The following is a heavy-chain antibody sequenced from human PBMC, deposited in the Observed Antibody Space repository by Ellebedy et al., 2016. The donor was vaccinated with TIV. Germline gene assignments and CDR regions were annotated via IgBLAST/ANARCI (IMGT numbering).Heavy chain of an antibody. CDR3: ARDGQWLVDFDY. V-gene: IGHV1-46*01. CDR2: INPSGGST. J-gene: IGHJ4*02. Sequence: ASVKVSCXASGSTFTSYYMHWVRQAPGQGLEWMGIINPSGGSTSYARKFQGRVTMTRDTSTSTVYMELSSLRSEDTAVYYCARDGQWLVDFDYWGQGTLVTVSS. D-gene: IGHD6-19*01. CDR1: GSTFTSYY.